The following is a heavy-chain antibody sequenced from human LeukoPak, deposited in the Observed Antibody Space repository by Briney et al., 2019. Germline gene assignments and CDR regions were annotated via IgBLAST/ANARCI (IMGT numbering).Heavy chain of an antibody. CDR2: ISSSSSYI. J-gene: IGHJ4*02. V-gene: IGHV3-21*01. Sequence: GGSLRLSCAASGFTFSSYSMNWVRQAPGKGLEWVSCISSSSSYIYYADSVKGRFTISRDNAKNSLYLQMNSTRAEDTAVYYCARDRGYYDSSGYIDYWGQGTLVTVFS. D-gene: IGHD3-22*01. CDR1: GFTFSSYS. CDR3: ARDRGYYDSSGYIDY.